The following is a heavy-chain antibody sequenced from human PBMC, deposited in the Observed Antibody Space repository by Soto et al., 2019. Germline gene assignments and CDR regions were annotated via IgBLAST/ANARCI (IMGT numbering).Heavy chain of an antibody. CDR3: ARHQTGTAYPRIAY. CDR2: IYDSENT. CDR1: GGSIISHY. Sequence: SETLSLTCTVSGGSIISHYWSWIRQPPGKGLEWIGFIYDSENTNYNPSLQSRVTILLDTSKNQVSLRLSSVTAADTAVYYCARHQTGTAYPRIAYWGQGTLVTVSS. V-gene: IGHV4-59*08. J-gene: IGHJ4*02. D-gene: IGHD1-1*01.